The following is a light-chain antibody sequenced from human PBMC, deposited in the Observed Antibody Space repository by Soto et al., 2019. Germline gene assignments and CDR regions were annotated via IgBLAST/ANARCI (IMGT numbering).Light chain of an antibody. CDR3: QQCRNWPLT. Sequence: ESVLTPSPATLSKSPGEGATLSCKASQNVYNNLAWYQQRPGQPPRLLIYDASTRATGISARFSGSGYGTEFTLTISSLQSEEFAVYFCQQCRNWPLTFGGGTKV. V-gene: IGKV3-15*01. CDR2: DAS. CDR1: QNVYNN. J-gene: IGKJ4*01.